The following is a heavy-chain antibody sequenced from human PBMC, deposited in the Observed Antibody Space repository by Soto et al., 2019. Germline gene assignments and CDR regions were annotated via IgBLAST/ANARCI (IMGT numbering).Heavy chain of an antibody. V-gene: IGHV1-18*01. CDR2: ISAYNGNK. D-gene: IGHD5-18*01. J-gene: IGHJ6*02. Sequence: ASVKVSCKASGYTFTSYSVSWVRQAPGQGLEWMGWISAYNGNKNYAQKFQGRVTMTTDTSTSTAYMELSSLRSEDTAVYYCARDRALDTSGVMDVWGQGTTVTVSS. CDR1: GYTFTSYS. CDR3: ARDRALDTSGVMDV.